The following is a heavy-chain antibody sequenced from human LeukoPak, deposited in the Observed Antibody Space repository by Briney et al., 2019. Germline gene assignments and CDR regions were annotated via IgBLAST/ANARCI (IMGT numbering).Heavy chain of an antibody. Sequence: GGSLRLSCAASGFTFSSYSMSWVRQAPGKGLEWVSSISSSSSYIYYADSVKGRFTISRDNAKNSLYLQMNSLRAEDTAVYYCARGIEVAGPHFDYWGQGTLVTVSS. J-gene: IGHJ4*02. CDR1: GFTFSSYS. D-gene: IGHD6-19*01. CDR2: ISSSSSYI. V-gene: IGHV3-21*01. CDR3: ARGIEVAGPHFDY.